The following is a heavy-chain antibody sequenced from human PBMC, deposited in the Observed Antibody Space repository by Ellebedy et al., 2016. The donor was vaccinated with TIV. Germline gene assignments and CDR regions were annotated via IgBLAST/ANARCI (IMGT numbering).Heavy chain of an antibody. CDR1: GGSISSYY. J-gene: IGHJ5*02. V-gene: IGHV4-59*01. CDR3: ARGIQHGWFDP. Sequence: SETLSLTCTVSGGSISSYYWSWIRQPPGKGLEWIGYIYYSGSTNYNPSLKSRVTISVDTSKNQFSLKLSSVTAADTAVYYCARGIQHGWFDPWGQGTLVTVSS. D-gene: IGHD5-18*01. CDR2: IYYSGST.